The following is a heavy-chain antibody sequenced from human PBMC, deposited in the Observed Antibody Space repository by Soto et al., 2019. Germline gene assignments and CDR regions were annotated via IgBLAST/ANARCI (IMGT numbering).Heavy chain of an antibody. V-gene: IGHV3-23*01. CDR2: ISGSGGST. CDR1: GFTFSSYA. CDR3: AKDGTPPQWFGELSPTYCFDY. D-gene: IGHD3-10*01. J-gene: IGHJ4*02. Sequence: PGGSLRLSCAASGFTFSSYAMSWVRQAPGKGLEWASAISGSGGSTYYADSVKGRFTISRDNSKNTLYLQMNSLRAEDTAVYYCAKDGTPPQWFGELSPTYCFDYWGQGTLVTVSS.